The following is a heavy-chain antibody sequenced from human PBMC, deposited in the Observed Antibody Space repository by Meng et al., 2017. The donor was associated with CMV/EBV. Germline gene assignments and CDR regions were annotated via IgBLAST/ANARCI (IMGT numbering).Heavy chain of an antibody. J-gene: IGHJ6*02. CDR2: ISWNSGSI. CDR3: AKVLKHYTDYYQYGMDV. V-gene: IGHV3-9*01. D-gene: IGHD3-3*01. Sequence: GGSLRLSCAASGLTFDDYAMHWVRQVPGKGLEWVSGISWNSGSIGYADSVKGRFTISRDNAKNSLYLQMNSLRAGDTAFYYCAKVLKHYTDYYQYGMDVWGQGTTVTVSS. CDR1: GLTFDDYA.